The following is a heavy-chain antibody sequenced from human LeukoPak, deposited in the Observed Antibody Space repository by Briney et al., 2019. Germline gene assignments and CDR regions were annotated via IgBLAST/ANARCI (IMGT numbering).Heavy chain of an antibody. CDR3: ATVGTTVTDDDAFVI. J-gene: IGHJ3*02. Sequence: ASVKVSCKACGYTFTRYYMHWVRQAPGQGRKWMGWINPNSGGTNYAQKFQGRVTMTRDTSISTAYMELRRLRSDDPAVYYCATVGTTVTDDDAFVIWGQGTMVTVSS. CDR2: INPNSGGT. CDR1: GYTFTRYY. V-gene: IGHV1-2*02. D-gene: IGHD4-17*01.